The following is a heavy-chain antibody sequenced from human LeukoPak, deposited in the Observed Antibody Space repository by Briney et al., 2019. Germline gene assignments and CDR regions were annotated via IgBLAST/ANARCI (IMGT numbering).Heavy chain of an antibody. J-gene: IGHJ5*02. CDR1: GGSFSDNY. CDR2: INHSGST. CDR3: ARGGYYGSGNDFRFDP. D-gene: IGHD3-10*01. Sequence: SETLSLTCAVYGGSFSDNYWSWIRQSPGKGLEWIGDINHSGSTNYNPSLKSRVTISVDTSKNQFSLKLSSVTAADTAVYYCARGGYYGSGNDFRFDPWGQGTLVTVSS. V-gene: IGHV4-34*01.